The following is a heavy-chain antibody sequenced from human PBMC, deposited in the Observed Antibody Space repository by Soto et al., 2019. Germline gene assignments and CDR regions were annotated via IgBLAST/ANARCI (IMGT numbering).Heavy chain of an antibody. J-gene: IGHJ3*02. V-gene: IGHV1-2*04. CDR2: INPNSGGT. D-gene: IGHD3-22*01. CDR1: GYTFTGYY. CDR3: ARARYYYDSSGLIDI. Sequence: ASVKVSCKASGYTFTGYYMHWVRQAPGQGLEWMGWINPNSGGTNYAQKFQGWVTMTRDTSISTAYMELSRLRSDDTAVYYCARARYYYDSSGLIDIWGQGTMVXVSS.